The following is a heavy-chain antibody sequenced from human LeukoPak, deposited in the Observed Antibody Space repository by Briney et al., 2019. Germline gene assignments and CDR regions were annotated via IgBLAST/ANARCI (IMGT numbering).Heavy chain of an antibody. V-gene: IGHV3-48*01. CDR1: GFPFIEYS. CDR3: ARDHNFVFDN. D-gene: IGHD1-1*01. CDR2: IGIDSGNT. Sequence: GGSLRLSCTASGFPFIEYSMNWVRQTPGKGLEWISYIGIDSGNTKYADSVRGRFTISADKAKNSLYLQMNSLRVEDTAVYYCARDHNFVFDNWGQGTLVSVAS. J-gene: IGHJ4*02.